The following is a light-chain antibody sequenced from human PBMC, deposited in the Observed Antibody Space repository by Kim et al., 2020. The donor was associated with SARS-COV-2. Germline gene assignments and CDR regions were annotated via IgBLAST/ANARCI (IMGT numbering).Light chain of an antibody. CDR3: LLSYSDSRV. CDR2: DTG. V-gene: IGLV7-46*01. CDR1: TEPVTVGNF. Sequence: PEGTVTRTRYSSTEPVTVGNFPSWFQQKPGQAPRTLIYDTGNRHSWTPARFSGSLLGGKAALTLSAAQPEDEADYYCLLSYSDSRVFGGGTQLTVL. J-gene: IGLJ2*01.